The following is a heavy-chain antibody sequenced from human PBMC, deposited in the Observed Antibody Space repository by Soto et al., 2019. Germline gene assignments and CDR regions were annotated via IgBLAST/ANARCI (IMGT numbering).Heavy chain of an antibody. V-gene: IGHV1-18*01. Sequence: QVQLVQSGAEVKKPGASVKVSCKASGYTFTSYGISWVRQAPGQGLEWMGGISAYNGNTNDAQKLQGRVTMTTDTSTSTAYMKLRSLRSDDTAVYYCARSLDGGYGSGSHSLSYYYYMDVWGKGTTVTVSS. CDR2: ISAYNGNT. CDR3: ARSLDGGYGSGSHSLSYYYYMDV. J-gene: IGHJ6*03. D-gene: IGHD3-10*01. CDR1: GYTFTSYG.